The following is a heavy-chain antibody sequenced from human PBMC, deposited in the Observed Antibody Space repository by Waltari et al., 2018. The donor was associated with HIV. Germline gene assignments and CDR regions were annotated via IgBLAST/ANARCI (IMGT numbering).Heavy chain of an antibody. CDR2: ISQDGSEK. Sequence: EVQLVESGGGLVQPGGSLRLSCAASGFAFSNSWMCWVRHVSGKGLEWVATISQDGSEKYYLESVKGRFAVSRDNAYNTLYLQMSSLRVEDMAIYYCAGGPASVTLSNWFDPWGQGTRVTVSS. J-gene: IGHJ5*02. CDR3: AGGPASVTLSNWFDP. V-gene: IGHV3-7*04. D-gene: IGHD2-2*01. CDR1: GFAFSNSW.